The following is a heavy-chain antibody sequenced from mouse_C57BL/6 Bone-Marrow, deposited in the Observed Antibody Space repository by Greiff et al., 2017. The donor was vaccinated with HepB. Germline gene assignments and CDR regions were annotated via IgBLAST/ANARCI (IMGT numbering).Heavy chain of an antibody. CDR1: GYTFTSYW. CDR3: ARKYGSRGYAMDY. J-gene: IGHJ4*01. V-gene: IGHV1-59*01. CDR2: IDPSDSYT. Sequence: QVQLQQPGAELVRPGTSVKLSCKASGYTFTSYWMHWVKQRPGQGLEWIGVIDPSDSYTNYNQKFKGKATLTVDTSSSTAYMQLSILTSEDAAVYYCARKYGSRGYAMDYWGQGTSVTVSS. D-gene: IGHD1-1*01.